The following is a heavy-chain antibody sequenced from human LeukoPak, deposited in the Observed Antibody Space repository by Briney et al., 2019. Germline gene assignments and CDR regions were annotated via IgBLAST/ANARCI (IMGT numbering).Heavy chain of an antibody. CDR2: FDPEDGET. CDR3: ATGQYSYGQNGIYYYYYRDV. V-gene: IGHV1-24*01. D-gene: IGHD5-18*01. J-gene: IGHJ6*03. CDR1: GYTLTELS. Sequence: GASVNVSCKVSGYTLTELSMHWVRQAPGKGLEWMGGFDPEDGETIYAQKFQGRVTMTEDTSTDTAYMELSSLRSEDTAVYYCATGQYSYGQNGIYYYYYRDVWGKGTTVTVSS.